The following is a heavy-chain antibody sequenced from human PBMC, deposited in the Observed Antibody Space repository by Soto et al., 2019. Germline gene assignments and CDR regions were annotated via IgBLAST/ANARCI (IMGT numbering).Heavy chain of an antibody. V-gene: IGHV3-23*01. CDR2: ISGCGGST. Sequence: GGSLRLSCAASGFTFSSYAMSWVRQAPGKGLEWVSAISGCGGSTYYADSVKGRFTISRDNSKNTLYLQMNSLRAEDTAVYYCAKVNGAGDTVMNYGMDVWGQGTTVTVSS. CDR1: GFTFSSYA. CDR3: AKVNGAGDTVMNYGMDV. D-gene: IGHD3-16*01. J-gene: IGHJ6*02.